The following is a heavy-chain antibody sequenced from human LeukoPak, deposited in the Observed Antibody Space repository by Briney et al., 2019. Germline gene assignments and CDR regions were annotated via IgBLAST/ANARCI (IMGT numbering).Heavy chain of an antibody. D-gene: IGHD5-18*01. CDR1: GFTFSDHA. CDR2: IRSKTYGGKT. V-gene: IGHV3-49*04. J-gene: IGHJ6*01. Sequence: GGSLRLSCTASGFTFSDHAMSWVRQAPGKGLEWVGFIRSKTYGGKTEYAASVKGRFIISRDDSTSIAYLQMNSLKTEDTAVYYCTRGPIQLWLYHGMDVWGQGTTVTVSA. CDR3: TRGPIQLWLYHGMDV.